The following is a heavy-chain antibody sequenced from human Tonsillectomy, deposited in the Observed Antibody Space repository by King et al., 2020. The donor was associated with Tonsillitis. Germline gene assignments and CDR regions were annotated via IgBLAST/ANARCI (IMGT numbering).Heavy chain of an antibody. Sequence: QLQESGPGLVKPSQTLSLTCTVSGGSISSGGYFWTWIRQHPGKDLEWIGYIFYCGITYYNPSLKSRVTISVDTSKNQFSLQLSSVTAADTAVYYCASDLGGLLDSWGQGTLVTVSS. CDR1: GGSISSGGYF. J-gene: IGHJ4*02. D-gene: IGHD3-16*01. CDR3: ASDLGGLLDS. V-gene: IGHV4-31*03. CDR2: IFYCGIT.